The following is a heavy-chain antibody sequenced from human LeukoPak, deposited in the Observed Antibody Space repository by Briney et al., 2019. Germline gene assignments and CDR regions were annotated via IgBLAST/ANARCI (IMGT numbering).Heavy chain of an antibody. V-gene: IGHV2-70*11. J-gene: IGHJ3*02. CDR3: ARITAARLYAFDI. Sequence: SGPTLVNPPQTLTLTCTFSGFSLSTSGMCVSWIRQPPGKALEWLARIDWDDDKYYSTSLKTRLTISKDTSKNQVVLTMTNMDPVDTATYYCARITAARLYAFDIWGQGTMVTVSS. D-gene: IGHD6-6*01. CDR2: IDWDDDK. CDR1: GFSLSTSGMC.